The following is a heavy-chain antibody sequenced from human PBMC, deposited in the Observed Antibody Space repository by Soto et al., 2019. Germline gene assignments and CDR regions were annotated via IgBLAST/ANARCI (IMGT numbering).Heavy chain of an antibody. J-gene: IGHJ5*02. Sequence: SETLSLTCTVSGGSISSYYWSWIRQPPGKGLEWIGYIYYSGTTNYNPSLTSRVTISVDTSKNQFSLKLTSVTAADTAVYYCARVEVPESSSWHPCDPWGQGTLVTVSS. V-gene: IGHV4-59*12. CDR1: GGSISSYY. CDR2: IYYSGTT. CDR3: ARVEVPESSSWHPCDP. D-gene: IGHD6-13*01.